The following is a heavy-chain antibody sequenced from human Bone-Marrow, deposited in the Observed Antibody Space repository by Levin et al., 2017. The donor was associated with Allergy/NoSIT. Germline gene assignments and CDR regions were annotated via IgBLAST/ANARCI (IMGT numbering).Heavy chain of an antibody. D-gene: IGHD7-27*01. CDR2: IYWDDDK. CDR3: AHTGVQLWMVPPFFDY. J-gene: IGHJ4*02. V-gene: IGHV2-5*02. Sequence: SLTNTGVGLAWLRQPPGKALEWLALIYWDDDKRYSPSLTNRLTITRGSSNNEVVLTMTDMDPVDTATYYCAHTGVQLWMVPPFFDYWGQGALVIVS. CDR1: SLTNTGVG.